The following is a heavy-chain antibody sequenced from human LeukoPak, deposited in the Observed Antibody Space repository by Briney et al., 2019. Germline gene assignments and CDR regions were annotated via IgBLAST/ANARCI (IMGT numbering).Heavy chain of an antibody. V-gene: IGHV3-33*01. Sequence: GGSLRLSCAASGFTFSSYGMHWVRQAPGKGLGWVAVIWYDGSNKYYADSVKGRFTISRDNSKNTLYLQMNSLRAEDTAVYYCARADYGDSKNFDYWGQGTLVTVSS. J-gene: IGHJ4*02. CDR1: GFTFSSYG. CDR2: IWYDGSNK. D-gene: IGHD4-17*01. CDR3: ARADYGDSKNFDY.